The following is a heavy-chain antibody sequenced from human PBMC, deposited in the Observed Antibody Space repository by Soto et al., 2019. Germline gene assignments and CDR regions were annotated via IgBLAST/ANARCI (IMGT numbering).Heavy chain of an antibody. V-gene: IGHV3-74*01. CDR3: ARDPGNIVATAPDY. J-gene: IGHJ4*02. Sequence: PGGSLRLSCAASGFTFISYWMHWVRQAPGKGLVWVSRINSDGSSTSYADSVKGRFTISRDNAKNTLYLQMNSLRAEDTAVYYCARDPGNIVATAPDYWGQGTLVTVSS. D-gene: IGHD5-12*01. CDR2: INSDGSST. CDR1: GFTFISYW.